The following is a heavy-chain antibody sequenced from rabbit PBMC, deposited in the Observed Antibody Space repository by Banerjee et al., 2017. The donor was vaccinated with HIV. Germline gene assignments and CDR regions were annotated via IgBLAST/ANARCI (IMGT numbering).Heavy chain of an antibody. CDR2: IYNGDGST. V-gene: IGHV1S45*01. CDR3: ARKDVSRSGYYL. Sequence: QEQLEESGGDLVKPEGSLTLTCTASGFSFSSSCWICWVRQAPGKGLEWIACIYNGDGSTYYASWAKGRFTISKTSSTTVTLQMTSLTAADTATYFCARKDVSRSGYYLWGQGTLVTVS. D-gene: IGHD1-1*01. J-gene: IGHJ3*01. CDR1: GFSFSSSCW.